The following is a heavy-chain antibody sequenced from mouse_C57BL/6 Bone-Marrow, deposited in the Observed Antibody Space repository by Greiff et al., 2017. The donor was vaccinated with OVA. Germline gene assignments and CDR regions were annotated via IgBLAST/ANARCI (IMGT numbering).Heavy chain of an antibody. CDR3: AGYDYDAYFDY. CDR2: IDPSDSYT. V-gene: IGHV1-50*01. D-gene: IGHD2-4*01. Sequence: QVQLQQPGAELVKPGASVKLSCKASGYTFTSYWMQWVKQRPGQGLEWIGEIDPSDSYTNYNQKFKGKATLTVDTSSSTAYMQLSSLTSEDSAVYYCAGYDYDAYFDYWGQGTTLTVSS. J-gene: IGHJ2*01. CDR1: GYTFTSYW.